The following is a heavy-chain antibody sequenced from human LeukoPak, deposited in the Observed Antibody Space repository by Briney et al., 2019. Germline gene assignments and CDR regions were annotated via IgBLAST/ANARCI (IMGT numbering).Heavy chain of an antibody. CDR1: GVSISSSNNF. D-gene: IGHD5-24*01. J-gene: IGHJ4*02. CDR2: IHYSGTI. CDR3: MRHEEEDGYNAKPIDF. Sequence: PSETLSLTCTVSGVSISSSNNFWGWIRQPPGKGLEWIGAIHYSGTIYYIPSLKSRVTISLDTSKNQVSLILNPVTAADTAVYYCMRHEEEDGYNAKPIDFWGQGTLVTVSS. V-gene: IGHV4-39*01.